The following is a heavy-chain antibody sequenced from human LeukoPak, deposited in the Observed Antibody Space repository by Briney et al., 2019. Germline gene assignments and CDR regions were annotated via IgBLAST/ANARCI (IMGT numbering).Heavy chain of an antibody. Sequence: ASVKVSCKASGYTFTCYGISWVRQAPGQGLEWMGWISAYNGNTNYAQKLQGRVTMTTDTSTSTAYMELRSLRSDDTAVYYCARDRCSSTSCYREAPVNNWFDPWGQGTLVTVSS. V-gene: IGHV1-18*04. CDR3: ARDRCSSTSCYREAPVNNWFDP. D-gene: IGHD2-2*01. J-gene: IGHJ5*02. CDR1: GYTFTCYG. CDR2: ISAYNGNT.